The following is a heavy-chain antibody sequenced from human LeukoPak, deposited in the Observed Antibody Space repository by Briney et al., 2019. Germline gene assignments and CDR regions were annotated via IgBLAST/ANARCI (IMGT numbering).Heavy chain of an antibody. CDR1: GFTFSTYS. J-gene: IGHJ5*02. V-gene: IGHV3-21*01. CDR3: AREMEDILTGYYMFDP. Sequence: GGSLRLSCAASGFTFSTYSMNWVRQAPGKRLEWVSSISSSSSTYIYYADSVKGRFTISRDNAKNSLYLHMNSLRAEDTAVYYCAREMEDILTGYYMFDPWGQGTQVIVSS. D-gene: IGHD3-9*01. CDR2: ISSSSSTYI.